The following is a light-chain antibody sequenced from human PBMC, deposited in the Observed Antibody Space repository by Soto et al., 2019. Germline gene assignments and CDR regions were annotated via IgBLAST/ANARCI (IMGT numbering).Light chain of an antibody. CDR1: SSDVGGYNY. J-gene: IGLJ1*01. V-gene: IGLV2-14*01. CDR3: SAYTSSSNS. CDR2: DVS. Sequence: QSALTQPSSVSGSPGQAITISCTGTSSDVGGYNYVSWYQQHPCKAPKLMIYDVSNRPSGVSNRFSGSKSGNTASLTISGLQAEDEADYYCSAYTSSSNSFGTGTKVTVL.